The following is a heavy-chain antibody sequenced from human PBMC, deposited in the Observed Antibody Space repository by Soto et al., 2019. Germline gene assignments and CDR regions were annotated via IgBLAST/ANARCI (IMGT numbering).Heavy chain of an antibody. V-gene: IGHV4-39*02. D-gene: IGHD3-22*01. J-gene: IGHJ3*01. CDR2: IYYSGST. CDR1: GGSISSSSYY. Sequence: SETLSLTCTVSGGSISSSSYYWGWIRQPPGKGLEWIGSIYYSGSTYYNPSLKSRVTISVDTSKNQFSLKLSSVTAADTAVYYCARDQLYYNDFSGRPLNAFDVWGHGTMVTVSS. CDR3: ARDQLYYNDFSGRPLNAFDV.